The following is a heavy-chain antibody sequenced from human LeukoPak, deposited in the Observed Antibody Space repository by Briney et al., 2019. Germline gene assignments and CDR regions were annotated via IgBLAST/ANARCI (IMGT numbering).Heavy chain of an antibody. D-gene: IGHD2-2*01. J-gene: IGHJ4*02. CDR1: GYTFTGYY. Sequence: ASVKVSCEASGYTFTGYYIHWVRQASGQGLEWMGWINGDTNYAQKFQGRVTMTRDTSISTAYMELSSLRSDDTAVYYCAKDVGEFCSSRNCYASDYWGQGTLVTVST. CDR2: INGDT. V-gene: IGHV1-2*02. CDR3: AKDVGEFCSSRNCYASDY.